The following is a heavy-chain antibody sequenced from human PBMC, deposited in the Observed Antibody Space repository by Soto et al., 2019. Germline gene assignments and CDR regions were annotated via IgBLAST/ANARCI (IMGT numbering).Heavy chain of an antibody. CDR2: INSGSDTI. D-gene: IGHD1-26*01. CDR1: GFSFSTFE. V-gene: IGHV3-48*03. J-gene: IGHJ5*01. Sequence: PGGSLRLSCAASGFSFSTFEMNWVRQAPGKGLEWVAYINSGSDTIHYADSVRGRFTVSRDNFKSSLYLQMSNLRAEDTAIYYCAKGKISTTTYTSFDSWGQGTLVTVSS. CDR3: AKGKISTTTYTSFDS.